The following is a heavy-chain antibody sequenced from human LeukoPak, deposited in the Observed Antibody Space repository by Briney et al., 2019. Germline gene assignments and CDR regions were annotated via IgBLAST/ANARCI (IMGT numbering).Heavy chain of an antibody. Sequence: SETLSLTCTVSGGSISSYYWSWIRQPPGKGLEWIGYIYYSGSTNYNPSLKSRVTISVDTSKNQFSLKLSSVTAADTAVYYCATPHYYDILTGVQGDAFDIGGQGTMVTVSS. CDR3: ATPHYYDILTGVQGDAFDI. J-gene: IGHJ3*02. CDR1: GGSISSYY. CDR2: IYYSGST. D-gene: IGHD3-9*01. V-gene: IGHV4-59*01.